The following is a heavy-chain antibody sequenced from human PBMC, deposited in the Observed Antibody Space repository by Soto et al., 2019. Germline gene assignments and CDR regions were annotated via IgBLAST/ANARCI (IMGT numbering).Heavy chain of an antibody. V-gene: IGHV3-48*03. CDR3: ARDRDSDTFFPYFYGMDV. Sequence: PGGSLRLSCAASGSAFSSYEMNWVRQAPGKGLEWVSYISSSAKTIYYADSVKGRFTISRDNAKSSLYLQMNSLRAEDAAVYYCARDRDSDTFFPYFYGMDVWGQGTTVTVSS. D-gene: IGHD3-16*01. J-gene: IGHJ6*02. CDR2: ISSSAKTI. CDR1: GSAFSSYE.